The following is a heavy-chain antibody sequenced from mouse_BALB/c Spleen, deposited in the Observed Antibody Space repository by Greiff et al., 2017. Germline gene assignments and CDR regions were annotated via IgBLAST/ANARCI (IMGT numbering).Heavy chain of an antibody. V-gene: IGHV1S29*02. CDR3: ARGVPYWYFDV. CDR2: IYPYNGGT. J-gene: IGHJ1*01. D-gene: IGHD5-1*01. Sequence: EVQLVESGPELVKPGASVKISCKASGYTFTDYNMHWVKQSHGKSLEWIGYIYPYNGGTGYNQKFKSKATLTVDNSSSTAYMELRSLTSEDSAVYYCARGVPYWYFDVWGAGTTVTVSS. CDR1: GYTFTDYN.